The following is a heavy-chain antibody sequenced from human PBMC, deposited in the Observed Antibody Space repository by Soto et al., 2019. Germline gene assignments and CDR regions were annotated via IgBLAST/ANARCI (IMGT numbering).Heavy chain of an antibody. Sequence: QVQLVQSGAEVKKPGASVKVSCKASGYTFTSYGISWVRQAPGQGLEWMGWISAYNGNTNYAQKLQGRVTITTATSTSTAYMELRSLTSDDTAVYYCARENPVTAIPMEFDYWGQGTLVTVSS. J-gene: IGHJ4*02. D-gene: IGHD2-21*02. CDR3: ARENPVTAIPMEFDY. CDR2: ISAYNGNT. V-gene: IGHV1-18*04. CDR1: GYTFTSYG.